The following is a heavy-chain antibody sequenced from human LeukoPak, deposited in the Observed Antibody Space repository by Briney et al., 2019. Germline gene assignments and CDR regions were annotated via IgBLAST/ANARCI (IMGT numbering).Heavy chain of an antibody. V-gene: IGHV1-69*04. J-gene: IGHJ3*02. Sequence: SVKVSCKASGGTFSSYAISWVRQAPGQGLEWMGRIIPILGIANYAQKFQGRVTITADKSTSTAYMELSSLRSEDTAVYYCARDRDYDSSDYAGDAFDIWGQGTMVTVSS. CDR2: IIPILGIA. D-gene: IGHD3-22*01. CDR3: ARDRDYDSSDYAGDAFDI. CDR1: GGTFSSYA.